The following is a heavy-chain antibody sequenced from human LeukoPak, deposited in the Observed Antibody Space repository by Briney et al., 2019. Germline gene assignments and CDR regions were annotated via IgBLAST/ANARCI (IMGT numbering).Heavy chain of an antibody. CDR2: IYYSGST. V-gene: IGHV4-59*01. CDR1: GDSKSSYY. D-gene: IGHD2-2*01. Sequence: SETLSLTCTVSGDSKSSYYWSWIRQPPGKGLEWIGYIYYSGSTNYNPSLKSRVTISVDTSKNQFSLKLSSVTAADTAVYYCARSGVPAAIFYYYYYMDVWGKGTTVTISS. CDR3: ARSGVPAAIFYYYYYMDV. J-gene: IGHJ6*03.